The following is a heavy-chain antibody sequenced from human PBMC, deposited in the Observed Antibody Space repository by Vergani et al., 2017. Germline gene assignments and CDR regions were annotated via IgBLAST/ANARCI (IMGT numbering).Heavy chain of an antibody. Sequence: QVQLQQWGAGLLKPSETLSLTCAVYGGSFSGYYWSWIRQPPGKGLEWIGEINHSGSTNYNPSLKSRVTISVDTSKNQFSLKLSSVTAADTAVYYCANSPPRYTFDYWGQGTLVTVSS. D-gene: IGHD1-26*01. CDR2: INHSGST. V-gene: IGHV4-34*01. J-gene: IGHJ4*02. CDR3: ANSPPRYTFDY. CDR1: GGSFSGYY.